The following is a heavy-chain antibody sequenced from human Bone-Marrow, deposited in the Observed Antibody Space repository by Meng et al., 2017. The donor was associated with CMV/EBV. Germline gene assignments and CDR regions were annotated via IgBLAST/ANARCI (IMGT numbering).Heavy chain of an antibody. CDR1: GGSISSYY. J-gene: IGHJ4*02. Sequence: SETLSLTCTVSGGSISSYYWSWIRQPPGKGLEWIGYIYYSGSTNYNPSLKSRVTISVETSKNQFSLKLSSVTAADTAVYYCARATRGGYCSSTSCLYYFDYWGQGTLVTVSS. V-gene: IGHV4-59*01. D-gene: IGHD2-2*01. CDR3: ARATRGGYCSSTSCLYYFDY. CDR2: IYYSGST.